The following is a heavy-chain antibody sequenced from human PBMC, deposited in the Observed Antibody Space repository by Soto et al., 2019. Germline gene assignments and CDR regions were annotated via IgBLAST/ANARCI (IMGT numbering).Heavy chain of an antibody. CDR3: ARGVDSWSGYLF. V-gene: IGHV4-34*01. CDR1: GGSFDGYY. J-gene: IGHJ4*02. CDR2: IHHSGST. Sequence: SETLSLTCALYGGSFDGYYWSWIRQSPGKGLEWIGEIHHSGSTKYNPSLKSRASLSVDTSTKQFSLKMTSMTAADRGVYYCARGVDSWSGYLFWGQGTPVTVSS. D-gene: IGHD3-3*01.